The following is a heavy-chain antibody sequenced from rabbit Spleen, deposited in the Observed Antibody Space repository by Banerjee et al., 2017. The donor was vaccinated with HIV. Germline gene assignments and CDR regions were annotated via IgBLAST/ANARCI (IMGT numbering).Heavy chain of an antibody. Sequence: QSLEESGGDLVKPGASLTLTCKASGFDFTSTYYMCWVRQAPGKGLEWIGCIDTSSANTAYATWAKGRFTISKTSSTTVTLRMTRLTAADTATYFCARDTGSSFSSYGMDLWGPGTLVTVS. V-gene: IGHV1S40*01. D-gene: IGHD8-1*01. CDR3: ARDTGSSFSSYGMDL. J-gene: IGHJ6*01. CDR1: GFDFTSTYY. CDR2: IDTSSANT.